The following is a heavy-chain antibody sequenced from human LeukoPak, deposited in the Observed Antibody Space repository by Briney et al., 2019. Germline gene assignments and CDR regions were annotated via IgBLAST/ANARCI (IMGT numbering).Heavy chain of an antibody. CDR3: ARGHSGYSYFNNYFMDV. J-gene: IGHJ6*03. Sequence: PSETLSLTCAVYGGTSSGYSWTWIRQPPGKGLEWIGEINHSGSTNYNPSLKSRVTISVDTSKNQFSLNLSSVTVADTAVYSCARGHSGYSYFNNYFMDVWGKGTTVTVSS. D-gene: IGHD5-12*01. V-gene: IGHV4-34*01. CDR1: GGTSSGYS. CDR2: INHSGST.